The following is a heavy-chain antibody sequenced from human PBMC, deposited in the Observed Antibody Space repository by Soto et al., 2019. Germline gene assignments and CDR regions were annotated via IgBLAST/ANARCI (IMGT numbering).Heavy chain of an antibody. Sequence: SVQVSCKASGGTFSSYAISWVRQAPGQGLEWMGGIIPIFGTANYAQKFQGRVTITADESTSTAYMELSSLRSEDTAVHYCARGRVRDFWSGPNSDYYGMDVWGQGTTVTVSS. CDR1: GGTFSSYA. D-gene: IGHD3-3*01. V-gene: IGHV1-69*13. CDR3: ARGRVRDFWSGPNSDYYGMDV. CDR2: IIPIFGTA. J-gene: IGHJ6*02.